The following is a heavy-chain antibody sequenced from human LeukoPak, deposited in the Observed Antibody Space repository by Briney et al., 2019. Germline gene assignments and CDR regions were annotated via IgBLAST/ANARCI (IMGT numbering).Heavy chain of an antibody. CDR2: MNPNSGVT. J-gene: IGHJ4*02. D-gene: IGHD2-2*01. CDR3: ARGAGTSWFDY. CDR1: GYTFTVNY. V-gene: IGHV1-2*02. Sequence: ASVKVSCKPSGYTFTVNYLHWVRQAPGQGLEWVGWMNPNSGVTGYAQNFQGRVTMTRDTSISTAYMELSSLTSDDTAVYYCARGAGTSWFDYWGQGSLVTVSS.